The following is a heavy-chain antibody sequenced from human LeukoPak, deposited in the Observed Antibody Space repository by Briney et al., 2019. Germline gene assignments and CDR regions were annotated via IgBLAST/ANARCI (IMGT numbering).Heavy chain of an antibody. D-gene: IGHD6-19*01. J-gene: IGHJ5*02. V-gene: IGHV4-59*01. CDR2: IYYSGST. Sequence: SETLSLTCTVSDGSLSRNYWNWMRQPPGKGLEWIGDIYYSGSTRYNPSLQSRVTISIDTSKNQFSLKLTSVTAADTAVYYCARDRISVADPPNWFDLWGQGTLVTVSS. CDR3: ARDRISVADPPNWFDL. CDR1: DGSLSRNY.